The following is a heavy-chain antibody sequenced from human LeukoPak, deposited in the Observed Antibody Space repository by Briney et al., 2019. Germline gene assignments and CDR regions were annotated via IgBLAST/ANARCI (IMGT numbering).Heavy chain of an antibody. CDR3: ARGGGFEVATRDFDY. CDR1: GGSFSGYY. CDR2: INHSGST. J-gene: IGHJ4*02. V-gene: IGHV4-34*01. Sequence: PSETLSLTCAVYGGSFSGYYWSWIRQPPGKGLEWIGEINHSGSTNHNPSLKSRVTISVDTSKNQFSLKLSSVTAADTAVYYCARGGGFEVATRDFDYWGQGTLVTVSS. D-gene: IGHD5-12*01.